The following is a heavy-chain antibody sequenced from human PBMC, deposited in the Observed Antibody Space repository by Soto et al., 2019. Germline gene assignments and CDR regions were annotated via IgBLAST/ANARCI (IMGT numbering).Heavy chain of an antibody. J-gene: IGHJ3*02. CDR3: ARQGYCSSTSCSPGAFDM. CDR2: IYYSGST. Sequence: QLQLQESGPGLVKPSETLSLTCTVSGGSISSSNYYWGWIRQPPGKGLEWIGTIYYSGSTYYNPSLKSRVTIYVDTSKNQSSLKLSSVTAADTAVYYCARQGYCSSTSCSPGAFDMWGQGTMVTVSS. V-gene: IGHV4-39*01. D-gene: IGHD2-2*01. CDR1: GGSISSSNYY.